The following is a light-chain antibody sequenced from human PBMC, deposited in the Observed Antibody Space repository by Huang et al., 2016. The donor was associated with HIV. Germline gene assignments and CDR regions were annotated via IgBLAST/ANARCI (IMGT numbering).Light chain of an antibody. V-gene: IGKV1-27*01. J-gene: IGKJ3*01. CDR1: QGIANH. CDR2: AAS. Sequence: DIQMTQSPSSLSASVGDRVTISCRASQGIANHLAWYQQRPGKAPKLLIYAASALQSGVPSRFSGSGSGTEFALTISSLQPEDVATYFCQKYNSVPRTFGPGTKVEIK. CDR3: QKYNSVPRT.